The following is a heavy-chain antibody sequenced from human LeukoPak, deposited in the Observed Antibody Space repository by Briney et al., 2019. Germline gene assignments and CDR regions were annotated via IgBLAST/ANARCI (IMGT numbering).Heavy chain of an antibody. CDR3: ARDLTNWFGDLLIGYGMDV. J-gene: IGHJ6*02. D-gene: IGHD3-10*01. CDR2: INSEGTST. CDR1: GFTFSNYW. V-gene: IGHV3-74*01. Sequence: PGGSLRLSCAATGFTFSNYWMHWVRQAPGKGLVWVSRINSEGTSTSYADSVKGRFTISRDNAKNTLYLQMNGLRAEDTAVYYCARDLTNWFGDLLIGYGMDVWGQGTTVTVSS.